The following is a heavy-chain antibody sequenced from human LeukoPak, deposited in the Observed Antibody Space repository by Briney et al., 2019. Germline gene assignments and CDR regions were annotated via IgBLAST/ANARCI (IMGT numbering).Heavy chain of an antibody. CDR2: IYSGGST. D-gene: IGHD2-15*01. CDR1: EFSVGSNY. CDR3: ARVHSFDYFDY. J-gene: IGHJ4*02. V-gene: IGHV3-66*01. Sequence: GGSLRLSCAASEFSVGSNYMTWVRQAPGKGLEWVSLIYSGGSTYYADSVKGRFTISRDNSKNTLYLQMNSLRAEDTAVYYCARVHSFDYFDYWGQGTLVTVSS.